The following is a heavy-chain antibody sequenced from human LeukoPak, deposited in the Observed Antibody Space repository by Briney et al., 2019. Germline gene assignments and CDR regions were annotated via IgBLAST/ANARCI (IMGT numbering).Heavy chain of an antibody. V-gene: IGHV3-64D*09. CDR1: GFXFSSYA. D-gene: IGHD1/OR15-1a*01. Sequence: GGSLRLSCSASGFXFSSYALHWVRQAPGKGLEYVSAISTTGGNTYYADSVRDRFTISRDNSKNTLYLQMSSLRAEDTAVYYCVRTIGQYDYWGQGTLVTVSS. J-gene: IGHJ4*02. CDR3: VRTIGQYDY. CDR2: ISTTGGNT.